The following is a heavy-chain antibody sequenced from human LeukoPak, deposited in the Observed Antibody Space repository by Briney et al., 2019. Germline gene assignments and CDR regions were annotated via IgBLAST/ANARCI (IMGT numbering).Heavy chain of an antibody. J-gene: IGHJ4*02. CDR3: ARRVAGAGFGY. Sequence: SETLSLTCTVSGGSISSYYWSWIRQPPGKGLEWIGNIYSSGSTNYNPSLKSRVSISVDTSKKQFSLKLSSVTAAATAVYYCARRVAGAGFGYWGQGTLVTVSS. D-gene: IGHD6-19*01. CDR1: GGSISSYY. CDR2: IYSSGST. V-gene: IGHV4-59*08.